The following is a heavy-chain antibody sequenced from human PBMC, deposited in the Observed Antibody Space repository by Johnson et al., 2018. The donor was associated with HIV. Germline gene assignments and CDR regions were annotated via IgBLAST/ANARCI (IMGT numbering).Heavy chain of an antibody. CDR2: IYSEGST. CDR1: GFTFSSYA. Sequence: QMLLVESGGGVVQPGRSLRLSCAASGFTFSSYAMHWVRQAPGKGLEWVSVIYSEGSTYYADSVKGRFTISRDNSKNTLFLHINSLRTEDTAIYYCARVGVSGYDLAAYDIWGRGTMVTVSS. D-gene: IGHD5-12*01. CDR3: ARVGVSGYDLAAYDI. J-gene: IGHJ3*02. V-gene: IGHV3-NL1*01.